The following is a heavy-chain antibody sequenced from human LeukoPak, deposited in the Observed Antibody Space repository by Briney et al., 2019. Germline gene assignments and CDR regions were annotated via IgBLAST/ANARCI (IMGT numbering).Heavy chain of an antibody. CDR3: ARHSTYDRGGYQDAFDI. CDR1: GGSISSGGYY. V-gene: IGHV4-31*03. Sequence: KPSQTLSLTCTVSGGSISSGGYYWSWIRQHPGKGLEWIGYIYYSGSTYYNPSLKSRVTISVDTSKNQFSLKLSSVTAADTAVYYCARHSTYDRGGYQDAFDIWGQGTMVTVSA. J-gene: IGHJ3*02. CDR2: IYYSGST. D-gene: IGHD3-22*01.